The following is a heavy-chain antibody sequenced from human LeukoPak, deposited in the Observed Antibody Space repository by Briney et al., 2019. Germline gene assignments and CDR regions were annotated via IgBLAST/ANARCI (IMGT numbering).Heavy chain of an antibody. J-gene: IGHJ5*02. CDR2: MNPNSGNT. V-gene: IGHV1-8*03. CDR1: GYTFTGYD. Sequence: GASVKVSCKASGYTFTGYDINWVRQATGQGLEWMGWMNPNSGNTGYAQKFQGRVTITRNTSISTAYMELSSLRSEDTAVYYCARGVAAAGRSFDPWGQGTLVTVSS. D-gene: IGHD6-13*01. CDR3: ARGVAAAGRSFDP.